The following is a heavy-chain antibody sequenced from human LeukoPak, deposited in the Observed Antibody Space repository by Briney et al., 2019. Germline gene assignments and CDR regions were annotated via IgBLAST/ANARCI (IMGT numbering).Heavy chain of an antibody. V-gene: IGHV3-74*01. Sequence: GGSLRLSCAASGFTFSDFWMHWVRQAPGKGLVWVSRINSGGTVTNYADSVKGRLTISRDNAKNTLYLQMNSLRAEDTAVYYCARDKYCSGGSCYSFYWGQGTLVTVSS. D-gene: IGHD2-15*01. J-gene: IGHJ4*02. CDR1: GFTFSDFW. CDR3: ARDKYCSGGSCYSFY. CDR2: INSGGTVT.